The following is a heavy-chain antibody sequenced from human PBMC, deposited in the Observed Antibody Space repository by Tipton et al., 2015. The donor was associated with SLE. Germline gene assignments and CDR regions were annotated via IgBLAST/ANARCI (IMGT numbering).Heavy chain of an antibody. CDR1: GGSISSYY. J-gene: IGHJ3*02. CDR3: ARVPYYDFWSGYDDAFDI. D-gene: IGHD3-3*01. V-gene: IGHV4-59*01. CDR2: IYYSGST. Sequence: TLSLTCTVSGGSISSYYWSWIRQPPGKGLGWFGYIYYSGSTNYNPSLTSRVTISVETSKNQFSLKLSSVTAADTAVYYCARVPYYDFWSGYDDAFDIWGQGTMVTVSS.